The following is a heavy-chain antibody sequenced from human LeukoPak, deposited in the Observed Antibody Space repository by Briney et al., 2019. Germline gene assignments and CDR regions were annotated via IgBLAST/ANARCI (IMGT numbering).Heavy chain of an antibody. CDR3: ARDASPYSPGWFDP. J-gene: IGHJ5*02. V-gene: IGHV1-18*01. D-gene: IGHD5-12*01. CDR2: ISAYNGNT. CDR1: GYTFTSYG. Sequence: GASVKVSCKASGYTFTSYGISWVRQAPGQGLEWMGWISAYNGNTNYAQKLQGRVTMTTDTSTSTAYMELRSLRSDDTAVYYCARDASPYSPGWFDPWGQGTLVTVSS.